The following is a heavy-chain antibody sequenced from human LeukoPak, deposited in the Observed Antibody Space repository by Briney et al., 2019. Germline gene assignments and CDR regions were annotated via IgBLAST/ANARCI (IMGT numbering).Heavy chain of an antibody. CDR1: GDSISSYY. Sequence: ETLSLTCTVSGDSISSYYWSWIRQPPGKGLEWIGYIYYSGSTNYNPSLKSRVTISVDTSKNQFSLKLSSVTAADTAVYYCAGLQPYGDYWNYFDYWGQGTLVTVSS. CDR3: AGLQPYGDYWNYFDY. V-gene: IGHV4-59*08. J-gene: IGHJ4*02. CDR2: IYYSGST. D-gene: IGHD4-17*01.